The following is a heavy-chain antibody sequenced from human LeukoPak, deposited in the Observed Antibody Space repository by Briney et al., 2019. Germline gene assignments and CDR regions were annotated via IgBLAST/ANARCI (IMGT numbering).Heavy chain of an antibody. V-gene: IGHV4-59*01. CDR2: IYYSGST. Sequence: SETLSLTCTVSGGSISSYYWSWIRQPPGKGLEGIGYIYYSGSTNYNPSLKSRVTISVDTSKNQFSLKLSSVTAADTAVDYCASSISSIDYGMDVWGQGTTVTVSS. CDR3: ASSISSIDYGMDV. CDR1: GGSISSYY. D-gene: IGHD3-3*01. J-gene: IGHJ6*02.